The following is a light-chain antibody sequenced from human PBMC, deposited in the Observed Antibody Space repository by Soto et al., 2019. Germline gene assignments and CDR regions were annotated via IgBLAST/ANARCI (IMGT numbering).Light chain of an antibody. CDR1: QSVSSN. Sequence: ENVLTQSPGTLSLSPGERANLSCGASQSVSSNLAWYQQKPGQAPRLLIYGASSRATGIPDRFSGSGSGTDFTLSISRLEPGDFAVYHCQQYGTSRITFGQGTRPEIK. CDR3: QQYGTSRIT. V-gene: IGKV3-20*01. J-gene: IGKJ5*01. CDR2: GAS.